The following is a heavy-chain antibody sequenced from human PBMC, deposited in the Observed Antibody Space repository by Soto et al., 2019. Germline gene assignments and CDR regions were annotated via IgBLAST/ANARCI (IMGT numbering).Heavy chain of an antibody. CDR2: IYYSGRT. CDR3: ARVFSDSRSFFDP. J-gene: IGHJ5*02. Sequence: QVQLQESGPGLVKPSQTLSLTCTVSGGSISSGGYYWSWIRQHPGKGLEWIGNIYYSGRTYYNPYLKSRVTISVDTSKNQFSLKVSSVTGADTAVYYCARVFSDSRSFFDPWGQGTLVTVSS. CDR1: GGSISSGGYY. D-gene: IGHD6-13*01. V-gene: IGHV4-31*03.